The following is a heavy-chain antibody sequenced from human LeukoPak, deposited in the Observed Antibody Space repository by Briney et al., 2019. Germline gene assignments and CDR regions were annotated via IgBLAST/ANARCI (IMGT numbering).Heavy chain of an antibody. V-gene: IGHV6-1*01. CDR3: ARALRYSSGWALDY. CDR2: TYYRSKWYN. Sequence: SQTLSLTCAISGDSVASNSAAWNWIRQSPSRGLEWLGRTYYRSKWYNDYAVSVKSRITINPDTSKNQFSLRLNSVTPEDTAVYYCARALRYSSGWALDYWGQGTLVTVSS. D-gene: IGHD6-19*01. J-gene: IGHJ4*02. CDR1: GDSVASNSAA.